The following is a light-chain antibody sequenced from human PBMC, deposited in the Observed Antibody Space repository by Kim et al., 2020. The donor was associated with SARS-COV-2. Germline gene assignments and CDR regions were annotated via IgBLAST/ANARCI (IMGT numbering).Light chain of an antibody. Sequence: EIVLTQSPATLSLSPGERATLSCRASQSVSSYLAWYQQKPGQAPRLLIYDASTRATGIPARFSGSGSGTDFTLTISSLEPEDFVVYYCQQRINWPLTFGGGTKVDIK. CDR2: DAS. CDR1: QSVSSY. CDR3: QQRINWPLT. V-gene: IGKV3-11*01. J-gene: IGKJ4*01.